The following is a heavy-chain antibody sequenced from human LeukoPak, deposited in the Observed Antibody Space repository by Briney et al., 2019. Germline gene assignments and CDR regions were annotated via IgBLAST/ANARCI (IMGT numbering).Heavy chain of an antibody. Sequence: LSGGSLRLSRAASGFTFSSSAISWVRQAPGKGLEWLSTINGGGDTTYHADSVKGRFTISRDTSKNTLYLQMSSLSTEDTAVYYCAQANPAARGVNFDFWGQGTLVSVSS. J-gene: IGHJ4*02. CDR1: GFTFSSSA. CDR2: INGGGDTT. CDR3: AQANPAARGVNFDF. D-gene: IGHD3-10*01. V-gene: IGHV3-23*01.